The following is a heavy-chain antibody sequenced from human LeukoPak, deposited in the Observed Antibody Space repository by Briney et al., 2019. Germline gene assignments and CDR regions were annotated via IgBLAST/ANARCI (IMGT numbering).Heavy chain of an antibody. D-gene: IGHD2-2*01. CDR1: GYTFTDYY. CDR3: ARPTNYQPPRWYFDL. V-gene: IGHV1-69-2*01. Sequence: ASVKVSCKVSGYTFTDYYMHWVQQAPGKGLEWMGLVDPEDGETIYAEKFQGRVTITADTSTDTAYMELSSLRSEDTAVYYCARPTNYQPPRWYFDLWGRGTLVTVSS. CDR2: VDPEDGET. J-gene: IGHJ2*01.